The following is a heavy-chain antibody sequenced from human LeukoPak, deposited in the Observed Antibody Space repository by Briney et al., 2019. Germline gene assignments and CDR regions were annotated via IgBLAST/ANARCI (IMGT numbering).Heavy chain of an antibody. CDR1: GFTFSSYS. CDR2: ISSSSSYI. Sequence: GGSLRLSCAASGFTFSSYSMNWVRQAPGKGLEWVSSISSSSSYIYYADSVKGRFTISRDNAKNSLYLQMNSLRAEDTAVYYCARDAGYYDSSAHGAFDIWGQGTMVTVSS. CDR3: ARDAGYYDSSAHGAFDI. J-gene: IGHJ3*02. D-gene: IGHD3-22*01. V-gene: IGHV3-21*01.